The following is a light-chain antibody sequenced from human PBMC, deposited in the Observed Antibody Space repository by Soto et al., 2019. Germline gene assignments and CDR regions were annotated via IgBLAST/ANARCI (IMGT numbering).Light chain of an antibody. Sequence: DIVMTQSPDSLAVSLGERATINCKSSQSVFYSSNNRNYLAWYHQKPGQPPKLLFYWASTRESGVPDRFSGSGSGTDFTLAISSLQAEDVAVYYCQQYYRPPLTFGGGTKVEIK. CDR3: QQYYRPPLT. CDR2: WAS. V-gene: IGKV4-1*01. J-gene: IGKJ4*01. CDR1: QSVFYSSNNRNY.